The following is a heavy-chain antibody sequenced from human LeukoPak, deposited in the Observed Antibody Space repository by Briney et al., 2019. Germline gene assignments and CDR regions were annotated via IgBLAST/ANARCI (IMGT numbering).Heavy chain of an antibody. CDR1: GGTFSSYA. J-gene: IGHJ4*02. CDR3: ARGQGGPGLDGSGYSSGWYAVFDY. D-gene: IGHD6-19*01. CDR2: IIPIFGTA. Sequence: SVKVSCKASGGTFSSYAISWVRQAPGQGLEWMGGIIPIFGTANYAQKFQGRVTITADESTSTAYMELSSLRSEDTAVYYCARGQGGPGLDGSGYSSGWYAVFDYWGQGTLVTVSS. V-gene: IGHV1-69*13.